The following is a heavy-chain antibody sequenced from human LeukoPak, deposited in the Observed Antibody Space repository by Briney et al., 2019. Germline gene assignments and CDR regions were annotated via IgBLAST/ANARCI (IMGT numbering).Heavy chain of an antibody. D-gene: IGHD5-24*01. CDR3: ARIRDGYNSYFFYGMDV. CDR1: GGTFSSYA. CDR2: IIALFGTA. V-gene: IGHV1-69*13. Sequence: SVTVSCKASGGTFSSYAISWVRQAPGQGLEWMGGIIALFGTANYAQKFQGRLTITADESTSTAYMELSSLRSEDTAVYYCARIRDGYNSYFFYGMDVWGQGTTVTVSS. J-gene: IGHJ6*02.